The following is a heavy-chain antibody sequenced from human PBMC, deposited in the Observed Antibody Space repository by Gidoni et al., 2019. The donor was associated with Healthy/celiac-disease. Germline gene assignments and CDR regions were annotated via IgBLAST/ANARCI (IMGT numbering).Heavy chain of an antibody. CDR1: GFTFSSYS. D-gene: IGHD6-13*01. V-gene: IGHV3-48*02. CDR3: ASQQQLVQWNYYYYGMDV. CDR2: ISSSSSTI. J-gene: IGHJ6*02. Sequence: EVQLVESGGGLVQPGGSLILSCAASGFTFSSYSMNWVRQAPGKGLEWVSYISSSSSTIYYADSVKGRFTISRDNAKNSLYLQMNSLRDEDTAVYYCASQQQLVQWNYYYYGMDVWGQGTTVTVSS.